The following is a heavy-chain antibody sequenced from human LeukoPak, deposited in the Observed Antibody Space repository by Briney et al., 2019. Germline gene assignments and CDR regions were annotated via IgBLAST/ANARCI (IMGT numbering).Heavy chain of an antibody. Sequence: GESLKISCKGSGYSFTSYWIGWVRQMPGKGLEWIGIIYPGDSDTRYSPSFQGQVTISVDKSISTAYLQWSSLKASDTAMYYCARPRVDYYDSSGFESDYWGQGTLVTVSS. D-gene: IGHD3-22*01. V-gene: IGHV5-51*01. CDR2: IYPGDSDT. CDR1: GYSFTSYW. CDR3: ARPRVDYYDSSGFESDY. J-gene: IGHJ4*02.